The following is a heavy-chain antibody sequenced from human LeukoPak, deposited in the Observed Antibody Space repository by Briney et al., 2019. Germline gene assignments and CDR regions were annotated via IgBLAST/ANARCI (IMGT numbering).Heavy chain of an antibody. CDR3: ARGRIDYGTYLDAFDI. J-gene: IGHJ3*02. D-gene: IGHD4-11*01. CDR2: IWYDGSNK. V-gene: IGHV3-33*01. CDR1: GFTFSSYG. Sequence: GRSLRLSCAASGFTFSSYGMHWVRQAPGKGLEWVAVIWYDGSNKYYADSVKGRFTISRDNSKNTLYLQMNSLRAEDTAVYYCARGRIDYGTYLDAFDIWGQGTMVTVSS.